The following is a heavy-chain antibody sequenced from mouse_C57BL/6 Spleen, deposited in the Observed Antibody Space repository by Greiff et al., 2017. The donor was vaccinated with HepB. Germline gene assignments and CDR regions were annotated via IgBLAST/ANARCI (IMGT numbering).Heavy chain of an antibody. D-gene: IGHD2-10*01. V-gene: IGHV1-69*01. CDR3: ARDPSCGNGY. CDR1: GYTFTSYW. CDR2: IDPSDSYT. Sequence: VQLQQSGAELVMPGASVKLSCKASGYTFTSYWMHWVKQRPGQGLEWIGEIDPSDSYTNYNQKFKGKSTLTVDKSSITAYMQLSTLTSEDSAVYYSARDPSCGNGYWGQGTTLTVSS. J-gene: IGHJ2*01.